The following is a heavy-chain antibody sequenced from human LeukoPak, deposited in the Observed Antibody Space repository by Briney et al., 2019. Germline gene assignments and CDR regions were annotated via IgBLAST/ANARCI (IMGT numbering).Heavy chain of an antibody. Sequence: SETLSLTCTVSGVSISSSSYYWNWIRQPPGKGLEWIGNIKYGGSTYYTPSLKSRVTISVDTSKNQFSLKLSSVTAADTAVFYCARRIGGSAEIDYWGQGTLVTVSS. CDR2: IKYGGST. CDR3: ARRIGGSAEIDY. D-gene: IGHD1-26*01. V-gene: IGHV4-39*01. J-gene: IGHJ4*02. CDR1: GVSISSSSYY.